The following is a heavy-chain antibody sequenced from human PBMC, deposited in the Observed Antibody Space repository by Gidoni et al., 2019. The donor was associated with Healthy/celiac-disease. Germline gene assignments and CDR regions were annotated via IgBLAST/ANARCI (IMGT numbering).Heavy chain of an antibody. Sequence: EVQLVESGGGLVQPGGSLKLSCAASGFTFSGSAMHWVRQASGKGLEWFGRIRSKANSYATAYAASVKGRFTISRDDSKNTAYLQMNSLKTEDTAVYYCTSIAARSPFDYWGQGTLVTVSS. D-gene: IGHD6-6*01. CDR2: IRSKANSYAT. CDR1: GFTFSGSA. J-gene: IGHJ4*02. CDR3: TSIAARSPFDY. V-gene: IGHV3-73*01.